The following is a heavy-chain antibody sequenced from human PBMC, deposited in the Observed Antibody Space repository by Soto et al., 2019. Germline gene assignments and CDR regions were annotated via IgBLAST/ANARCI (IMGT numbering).Heavy chain of an antibody. V-gene: IGHV3-48*03. CDR2: ITTTGSTI. D-gene: IGHD5-18*01. CDR1: GFPFSNYE. CDR3: ARMWGGYSGYNYGADS. J-gene: IGHJ5*02. Sequence: PGGSLRLSCAASGFPFSNYEMNWVRQAPGKGLEWVSYITTTGSTIYYADSVKGRFTISRDNAKNSLYLQMNSLRAEDTAVYYCARMWGGYSGYNYGADSWGQGTLVTVSS.